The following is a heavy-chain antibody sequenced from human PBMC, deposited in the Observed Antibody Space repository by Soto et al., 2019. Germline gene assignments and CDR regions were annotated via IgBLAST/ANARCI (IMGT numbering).Heavy chain of an antibody. Sequence: SVKVSCKAVRYIFTNYGVSWVRQAPGQGLEWMGRIIPILGIANYAQKFQGRVTITADKSTSTAYMELSSLRSEDTAVYYCARDGDSSGYHDAFDIWGQGTMVTVSS. CDR1: RYIFTNYG. CDR3: ARDGDSSGYHDAFDI. J-gene: IGHJ3*02. D-gene: IGHD3-22*01. CDR2: IIPILGIA. V-gene: IGHV1-69*04.